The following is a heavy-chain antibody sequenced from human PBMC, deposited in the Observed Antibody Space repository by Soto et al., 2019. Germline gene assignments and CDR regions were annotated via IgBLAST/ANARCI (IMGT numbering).Heavy chain of an antibody. D-gene: IGHD3-16*02. V-gene: IGHV5-10-1*01. CDR3: AREYYDYVWGSYRLRYFDL. Sequence: PGESLKISCKGSGYSFTSYWISWVRQMPGKVLEWMGRIDPSDSYTNYSPSFQGHVTISADKSISTAYLQWSSLKASDTAMYYCAREYYDYVWGSYRLRYFDLWGRGXLVTVYS. CDR2: IDPSDSYT. J-gene: IGHJ2*01. CDR1: GYSFTSYW.